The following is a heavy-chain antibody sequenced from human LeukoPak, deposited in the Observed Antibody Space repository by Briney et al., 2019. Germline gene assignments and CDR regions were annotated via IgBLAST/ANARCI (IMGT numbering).Heavy chain of an antibody. CDR1: GFAFSNYA. D-gene: IGHD6-19*01. CDR3: VKGGRISVAERRAFDI. CDR2: ILANGVT. Sequence: GGSLRLSCAASGFAFSNYAMSWVRQTPGKGLEWVSLILANGVTYYSDSVTGRFSIFRDNSKSTLYVQMNGLRAEDTAIYYCVKGGRISVAERRAFDIWGQGTTVTVSS. J-gene: IGHJ3*02. V-gene: IGHV3-23*01.